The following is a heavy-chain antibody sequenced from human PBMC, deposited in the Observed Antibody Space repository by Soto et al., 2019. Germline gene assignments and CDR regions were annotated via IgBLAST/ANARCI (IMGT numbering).Heavy chain of an antibody. Sequence: EVQLLESGGGLVQPGGSLRLSCAASGFTFSNYAVTWVRQAPGKGLEWVSTISGSGGSTYYADSVKGRFTISRDNSKNTLYRKMMSLRAEETGVYYCANVQGRSGYGMDYWGQGPLVTVSS. CDR2: ISGSGGST. D-gene: IGHD5-12*01. V-gene: IGHV3-23*01. CDR1: GFTFSNYA. CDR3: ANVQGRSGYGMDY. J-gene: IGHJ4*02.